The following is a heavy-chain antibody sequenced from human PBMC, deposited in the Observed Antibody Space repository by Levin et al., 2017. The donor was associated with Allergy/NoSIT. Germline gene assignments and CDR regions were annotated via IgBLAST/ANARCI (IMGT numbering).Heavy chain of an antibody. Sequence: GESLKISCAASGFTFSTYAMSWVRQAPGKGLEWVSAISSSGGSTYYADSVKGRLTISRDNSKNTLYLQMNSLRAEDTAVYYCAKETPGSGSGGYYYYGMDVWGQGTTVTVSS. CDR3: AKETPGSGSGGYYYYGMDV. CDR1: GFTFSTYA. V-gene: IGHV3-23*01. D-gene: IGHD6-19*01. CDR2: ISSSGGST. J-gene: IGHJ6*02.